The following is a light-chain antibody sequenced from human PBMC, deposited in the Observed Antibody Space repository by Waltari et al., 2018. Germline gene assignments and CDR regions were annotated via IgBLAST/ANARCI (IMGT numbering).Light chain of an antibody. V-gene: IGLV2-8*01. CDR1: SSDVGAYNY. Sequence: QSALTQPPSASGSPGQSVTISCTGTSSDVGAYNYASWYQQHPGTAPTLMLSEVTQRPSGVPDRFSGSKSGNTASLTVSGLQAEDEAVYYCSSYAGRNGVIFGGGTMLTVL. J-gene: IGLJ2*01. CDR3: SSYAGRNGVI. CDR2: EVT.